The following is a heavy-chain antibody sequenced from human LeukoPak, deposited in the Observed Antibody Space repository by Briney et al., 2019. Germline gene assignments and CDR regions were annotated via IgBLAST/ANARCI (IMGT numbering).Heavy chain of an antibody. CDR2: MNPNSGNT. J-gene: IGHJ4*02. V-gene: IGHV1-8*03. D-gene: IGHD4-23*01. Sequence: ASVKVSCKASGYTFTSYDINWVRQATGQGLEWMGWMNPNSGNTGYAQKFQGRVTITRNTSISTAYMELSSLRSEDTAVYYCARQSDYGGNPFDYWGQGTLVTVSS. CDR3: ARQSDYGGNPFDY. CDR1: GYTFTSYD.